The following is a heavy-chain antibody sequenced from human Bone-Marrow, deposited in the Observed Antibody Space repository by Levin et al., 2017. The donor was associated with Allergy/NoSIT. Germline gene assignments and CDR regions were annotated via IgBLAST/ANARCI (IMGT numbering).Heavy chain of an antibody. J-gene: IGHJ4*02. V-gene: IGHV4-39*07. Sequence: SQTLSLTCTVSGGSISSSSYYWGWIRQPPGTGLEWIGSIYYSGSTYYNPSLKSRVTISVDTSKNQFSLKLSSVTAADTAVYYCARDGRGLQGYDYWGQGTLVTVSS. D-gene: IGHD5-24*01. CDR3: ARDGRGLQGYDY. CDR2: IYYSGST. CDR1: GGSISSSSYY.